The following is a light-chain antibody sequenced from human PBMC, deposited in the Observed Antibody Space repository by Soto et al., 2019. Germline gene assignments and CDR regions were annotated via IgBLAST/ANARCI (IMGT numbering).Light chain of an antibody. J-gene: IGKJ2*01. CDR2: DAS. CDR1: QKIHSW. V-gene: IGKV1-5*01. Sequence: DIQMTQSPSTLSASVGDRVTITCRASQKIHSWLAWYQQKPGKAPKLLIYDASTLEGGVSSRFGGSGTGTEFTLTISSLQPDDFATYYCQPYQTYSYPFGQGTKLELQ. CDR3: QPYQTYSYP.